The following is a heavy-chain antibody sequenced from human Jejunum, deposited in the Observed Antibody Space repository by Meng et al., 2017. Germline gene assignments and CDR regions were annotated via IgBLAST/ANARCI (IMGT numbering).Heavy chain of an antibody. CDR1: GFTFNNYA. Sequence: LKISCATSGFTFNNYALHWVRQAPGKGLEWVAVISYDGSSKFYADSVKGRFTISRDSSKGTLYLQMSSLRTEDTAMYYCAREYYGSGSSFDYWGQGTRVTVSS. D-gene: IGHD3-10*01. V-gene: IGHV3-30*04. CDR3: AREYYGSGSSFDY. CDR2: ISYDGSSK. J-gene: IGHJ4*02.